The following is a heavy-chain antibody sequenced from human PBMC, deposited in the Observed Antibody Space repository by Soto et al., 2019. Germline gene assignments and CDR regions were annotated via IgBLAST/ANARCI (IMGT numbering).Heavy chain of an antibody. J-gene: IGHJ4*02. CDR3: AKAGYCTGVSCYFYYFDS. CDR1: GFTFNNYA. V-gene: IGHV3-23*01. Sequence: EVQLLESGGGLLQPGGSLRLSCSASGFTFNNYAMAWVRQAPGEGLEWVSGISGSGATPYYADSVKGRFTISRDNSKNTRFLQMNSLSAEDTAVYFCAKAGYCTGVSCYFYYFDSWGQGTLVTVSS. D-gene: IGHD2-15*01. CDR2: ISGSGATP.